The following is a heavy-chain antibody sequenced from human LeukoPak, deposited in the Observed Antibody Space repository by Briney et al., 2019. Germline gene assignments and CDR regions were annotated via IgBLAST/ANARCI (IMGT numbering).Heavy chain of an antibody. CDR1: GYTFTSYD. Sequence: GASVKVSCKASGYTFTSYDINWVRQATGQGLEWMGWMNPNSGNTGYAQKFQGRVTMTRNTSISTAYMELSSLRSDDTAVYYCARDSLNYYDSSGFSGTPDYWGQGTLVTVSS. CDR3: ARDSLNYYDSSGFSGTPDY. CDR2: MNPNSGNT. D-gene: IGHD3-22*01. V-gene: IGHV1-8*01. J-gene: IGHJ4*02.